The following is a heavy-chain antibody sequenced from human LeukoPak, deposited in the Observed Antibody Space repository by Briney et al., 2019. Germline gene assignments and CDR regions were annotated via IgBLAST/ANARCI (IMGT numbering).Heavy chain of an antibody. CDR1: GFTFSRHW. D-gene: IGHD5-24*01. J-gene: IGHJ4*02. CDR2: ISGSGGST. Sequence: GGSPRLSCTASGFTFSRHWISWVRQTPGKGLEWVSAISGSGGSTYYADSVKGRFTISRDNSKNTLYLQMNSLRAEDTAVYYCAPRGWLGIDYWGQGTLVTVSS. V-gene: IGHV3-23*01. CDR3: APRGWLGIDY.